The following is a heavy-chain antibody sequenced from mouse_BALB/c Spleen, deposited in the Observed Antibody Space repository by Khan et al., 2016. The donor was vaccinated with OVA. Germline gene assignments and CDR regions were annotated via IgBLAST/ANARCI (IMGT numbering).Heavy chain of an antibody. CDR2: INTYTGEP. J-gene: IGHJ3*01. CDR1: GYTFTNYG. Sequence: QIQLVQSGPELKKPGETVKISCKASGYTFTNYGMNWVKQAPGKGLKWMGWINTYTGEPTYDDDFKGRFAFSLETSASTAYLQINNLKNEDTATCFCERDYGYAYWGQGTLVTVSA. V-gene: IGHV9-3-1*01. D-gene: IGHD1-2*01. CDR3: ERDYGYAY.